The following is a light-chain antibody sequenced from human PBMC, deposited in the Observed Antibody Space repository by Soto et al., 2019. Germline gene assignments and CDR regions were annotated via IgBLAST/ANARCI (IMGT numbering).Light chain of an antibody. CDR1: QTVSRY. J-gene: IGKJ5*01. CDR2: DTS. CDR3: QQRYSWPPVT. Sequence: IVLTQSPATLSLSPGKRATLSCRASQTVSRYLAWYQQRPGQAPRLLIYDTSNRATGVPPRFSGSGSGTDFTLTISSLEPEDFAVYYCQQRYSWPPVTFGQGTRLEIK. V-gene: IGKV3-11*01.